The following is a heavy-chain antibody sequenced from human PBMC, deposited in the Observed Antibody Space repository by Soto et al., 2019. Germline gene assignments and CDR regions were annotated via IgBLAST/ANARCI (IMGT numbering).Heavy chain of an antibody. J-gene: IGHJ3*02. CDR1: GGSISSGDYY. CDR3: ASPPRGSYYDSSRRGAFDI. D-gene: IGHD3-22*01. V-gene: IGHV4-30-4*01. Sequence: QVQLQESGPGLVKPSQTLSLTCTVSGGSISSGDYYWSWIRQPPGKGLEWIGYIYYSGSTYYNPSLKSRVTISVDTSKNQFSLKLSSVTAADTAVYYCASPPRGSYYDSSRRGAFDIWGQGTMVTVSS. CDR2: IYYSGST.